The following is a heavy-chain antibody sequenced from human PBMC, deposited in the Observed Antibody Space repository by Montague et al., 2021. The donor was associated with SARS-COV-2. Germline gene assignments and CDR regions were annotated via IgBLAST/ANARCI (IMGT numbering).Heavy chain of an antibody. D-gene: IGHD3-22*01. J-gene: IGHJ3*01. V-gene: IGHV4-59*05. Sequence: SETLSLTCTVSGGSISSYYWSWIRQPPGKGLEWIGSIYYTGNTYYNPSLKSRVTISVVTSKSHFTLKLSSVTAAETAVYYRARPKLYFDSSGSPSAFDFWGQGTKVTVSS. CDR2: IYYTGNT. CDR3: ARPKLYFDSSGSPSAFDF. CDR1: GGSISSYY.